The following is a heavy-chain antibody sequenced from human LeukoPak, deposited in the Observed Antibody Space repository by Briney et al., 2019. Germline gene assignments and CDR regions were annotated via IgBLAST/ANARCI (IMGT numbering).Heavy chain of an antibody. CDR2: ISSSGSTI. CDR3: ARVGGVEMATMHNWFDP. Sequence: GGSLRLSCAASGFTFSDYYMSWIRQAPGKGLEWVSYISSSGSTIYYADSVKGRFTISRDNAKNSLYLQMDSLRAEDTAVYYCARVGGVEMATMHNWFDPWGQGTLVTVSS. CDR1: GFTFSDYY. V-gene: IGHV3-11*01. D-gene: IGHD5-24*01. J-gene: IGHJ5*02.